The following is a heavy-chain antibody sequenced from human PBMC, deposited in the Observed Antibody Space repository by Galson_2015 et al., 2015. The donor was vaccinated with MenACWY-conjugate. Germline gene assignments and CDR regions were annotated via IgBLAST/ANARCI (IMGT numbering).Heavy chain of an antibody. CDR1: GFSLSTSGMR. J-gene: IGHJ6*03. CDR2: IDWDDDK. D-gene: IGHD5-18*01. Sequence: PALVKPTQTLTLTCTFSGFSLSTSGMRVSWIRQPPGKALEWLARIDWDDDKFYSTSLKTRLTISKDTSKNQVVLTMTNMDPVDTATYYCARDRRSIRYNYYYYYYMDVWGKGTTVTVSS. V-gene: IGHV2-70*04. CDR3: ARDRRSIRYNYYYYYYMDV.